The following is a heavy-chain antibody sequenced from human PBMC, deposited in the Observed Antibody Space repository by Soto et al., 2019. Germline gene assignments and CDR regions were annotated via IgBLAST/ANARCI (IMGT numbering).Heavy chain of an antibody. J-gene: IGHJ4*02. CDR2: IYYSGST. V-gene: IGHV4-31*03. Sequence: PSETLSLTCTVSGGSISSGGYYWSWIRQHPGKGLEWIGYIYYSGSTYYNPSLKSRVTISVDTSKNQFSLKLSSVTAADTAVYYCARFQSTTTFSGVYSAFDYWGQGTLVTVSS. D-gene: IGHD1-26*01. CDR1: GGSISSGGYY. CDR3: ARFQSTTTFSGVYSAFDY.